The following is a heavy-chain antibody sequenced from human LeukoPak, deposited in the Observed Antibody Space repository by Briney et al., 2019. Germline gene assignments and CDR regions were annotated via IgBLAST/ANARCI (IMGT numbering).Heavy chain of an antibody. Sequence: GASVKVSCKVSGYTLTELSMHWVRQAPGKGLEWMGGFDPEDGETIYAQKFQGRVTMTEDTSTDTAYMELSSLRSEDTAVYYCATVQILEWFVFDYWAREPWSPSPQ. CDR3: ATVQILEWFVFDY. CDR2: FDPEDGET. J-gene: IGHJ4*02. CDR1: GYTLTELS. V-gene: IGHV1-24*01. D-gene: IGHD3-3*01.